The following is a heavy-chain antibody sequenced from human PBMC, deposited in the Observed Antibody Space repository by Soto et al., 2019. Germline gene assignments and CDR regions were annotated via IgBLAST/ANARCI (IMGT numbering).Heavy chain of an antibody. CDR1: GFTFSSYE. D-gene: IGHD1-7*01. CDR3: AKAPYNWNYVLDY. V-gene: IGHV3-30*18. J-gene: IGHJ4*02. CDR2: ISYDGSNK. Sequence: PGGSLRLSCAASGFTFSSYEMNWVRQAPGKGLEWVAVISYDGSNKYYADSVKGRFTISRDNSKNTLYLQMNSLRAEDTAVYYCAKAPYNWNYVLDYWGQGT.